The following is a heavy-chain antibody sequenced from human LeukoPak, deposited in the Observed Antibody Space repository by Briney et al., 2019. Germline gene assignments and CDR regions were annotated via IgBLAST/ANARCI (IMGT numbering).Heavy chain of an antibody. CDR2: VSGYNGNT. CDR1: GYTFTSYG. D-gene: IGHD2-15*01. V-gene: IGHV1-18*01. Sequence: GASVKVSCKTSGYTFTSYGVSWVRQAPGQGLEWMGWVSGYNGNTNYVQRFQGRVTMTTDTSTTTAYMELRNLSSDDTAVYYCARDIATVVHQDWGQGTLVTVSS. CDR3: ARDIATVVHQD. J-gene: IGHJ4*02.